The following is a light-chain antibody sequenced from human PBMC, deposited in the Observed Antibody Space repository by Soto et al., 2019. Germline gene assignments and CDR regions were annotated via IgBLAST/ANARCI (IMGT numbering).Light chain of an antibody. J-gene: IGKJ5*01. CDR1: QSVSSSY. Sequence: EIVLTQSPGTLSLSPGERATLSCRSSQSVSSSYLAWYQQKPGQAPRLLIYGASSRATGIPDRFSGSGSGTDFTLTICRLEPEDFAVYYCQHYGSSPFTFGQGTRLEIK. CDR2: GAS. CDR3: QHYGSSPFT. V-gene: IGKV3-20*01.